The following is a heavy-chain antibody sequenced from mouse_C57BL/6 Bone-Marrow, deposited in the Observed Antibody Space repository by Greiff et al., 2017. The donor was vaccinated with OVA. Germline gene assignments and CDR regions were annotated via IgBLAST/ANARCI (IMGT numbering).Heavy chain of an antibody. J-gene: IGHJ3*01. CDR2: ISSGGSYT. CDR3: ARHRPAWFAY. CDR1: GFTFSSYG. V-gene: IGHV5-6*02. Sequence: EVKLVESGGDLVKPGGSLKLSCAASGFTFSSYGMSWVRQTPDKRLEWVATISSGGSYTYYPDSVKGRFTISRDNAKNTLYLQMSSLKSEDTAMYYCARHRPAWFAYWGQGTLVTVSA.